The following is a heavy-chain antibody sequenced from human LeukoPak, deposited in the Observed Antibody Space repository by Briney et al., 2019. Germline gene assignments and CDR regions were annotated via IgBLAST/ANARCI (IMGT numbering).Heavy chain of an antibody. CDR1: GGSITSTNY. J-gene: IGHJ4*02. CDR2: VNLQGST. V-gene: IGHV4-4*02. CDR3: AREGGPYRPLDY. Sequence: SETLSLTCGVSGGSITSTNYWTWVRQPPGKGLEWIGEVNLQGSTNYNPSLTGRVAISVDMSENHTSLQLTSVTAADTAVYYCAREGGPYRPLDYSGQGTLVTVSS.